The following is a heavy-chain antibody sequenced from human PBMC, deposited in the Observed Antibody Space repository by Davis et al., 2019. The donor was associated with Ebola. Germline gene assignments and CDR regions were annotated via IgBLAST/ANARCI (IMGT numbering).Heavy chain of an antibody. CDR3: ARRDFDGVDF. D-gene: IGHD3-3*01. V-gene: IGHV6-1*01. J-gene: IGHJ3*01. Sequence: HSQTLSLTCAISGDSVSANSVAWNWIRQSPSRGLEWLGRTDYRSKWHTAYAVSVKSRMPINPDTSKNQISLQLKSGSPEDTAVYYCARRDFDGVDFWGQGTMVTVSS. CDR2: TDYRSKWHT. CDR1: GDSVSANSVA.